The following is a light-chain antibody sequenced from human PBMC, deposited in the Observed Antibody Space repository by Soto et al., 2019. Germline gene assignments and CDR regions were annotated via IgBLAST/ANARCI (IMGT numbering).Light chain of an antibody. CDR3: AEWDDSLNGLV. Sequence: QSVLTQPPSASGTPGQRVTISCSGSSSNIGSNTVNWYQQLPGTAPNLLIYSNNQRPSGVPDRFSAYKSGTSASLAIRGLQSEDEADYYCAEWDDSLNGLVFGGGTKVTVL. CDR1: SSNIGSNT. CDR2: SNN. J-gene: IGLJ2*01. V-gene: IGLV1-44*01.